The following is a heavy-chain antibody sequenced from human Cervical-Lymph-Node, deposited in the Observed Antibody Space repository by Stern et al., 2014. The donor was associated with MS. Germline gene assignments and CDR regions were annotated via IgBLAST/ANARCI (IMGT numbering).Heavy chain of an antibody. CDR3: TASASCGGDCYSGAFDY. D-gene: IGHD2-21*01. CDR1: EFTFNEHS. Sequence: QVQLVQSGGGVVQPGRSLRLSCAASEFTFNEHSMHWVRQTPGKGLEWVAIISYDGGNDYYADSVKGRFTISRDNSKNTLYLQMNTLRAEDTAVYYCTASASCGGDCYSGAFDYWGQGTLVTVSS. CDR2: ISYDGGND. J-gene: IGHJ4*02. V-gene: IGHV3-30-3*01.